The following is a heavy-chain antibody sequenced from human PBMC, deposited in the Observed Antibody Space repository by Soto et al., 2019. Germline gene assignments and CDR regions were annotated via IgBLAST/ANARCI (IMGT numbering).Heavy chain of an antibody. V-gene: IGHV6-1*01. Sequence: PSQTLSLTCAISGDSVSSNYVTWNWIRQSPSRGLEWLGRTYYRSNWDNDYSMSVKRRISINQDTSNNQFSLQLNSVSTEDTAVYYCARATSGRFDYWGQGTLVTVSS. CDR1: GDSVSSNYVT. CDR2: TYYRSNWDN. J-gene: IGHJ4*02. CDR3: ARATSGRFDY. D-gene: IGHD2-15*01.